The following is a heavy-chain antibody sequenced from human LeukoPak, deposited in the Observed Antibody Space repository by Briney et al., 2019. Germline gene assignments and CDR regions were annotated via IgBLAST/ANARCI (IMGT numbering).Heavy chain of an antibody. Sequence: GGSLRLSCAASGFTFSSFWMSWVRQAPGKGLEWVANVQQDGSEKYYVDSVRGRFTISRDNAKNSLSLQMNSLRAEDTAVYYCGRGGKVEQLVLARWGQGSLVTVSS. CDR3: GRGGKVEQLVLAR. D-gene: IGHD6-13*01. CDR2: VQQDGSEK. V-gene: IGHV3-7*01. CDR1: GFTFSSFW. J-gene: IGHJ4*02.